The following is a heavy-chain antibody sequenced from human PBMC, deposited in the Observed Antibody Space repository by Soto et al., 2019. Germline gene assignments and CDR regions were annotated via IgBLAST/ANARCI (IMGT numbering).Heavy chain of an antibody. D-gene: IGHD3-10*01. J-gene: IGHJ6*02. Sequence: ASVKVSCKXSGYTFTSYGISWVRQAPGQGLEWMGWISAYNGNTNYAQKLQGRVTMTTDTSTSTAYMELRSLRSDDTAVYYCAREGRGWNYYYYGMDVWGQGTTVTVSS. CDR3: AREGRGWNYYYYGMDV. V-gene: IGHV1-18*01. CDR1: GYTFTSYG. CDR2: ISAYNGNT.